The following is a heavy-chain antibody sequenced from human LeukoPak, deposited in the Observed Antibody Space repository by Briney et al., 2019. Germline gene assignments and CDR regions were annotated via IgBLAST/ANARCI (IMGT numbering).Heavy chain of an antibody. J-gene: IGHJ4*02. Sequence: ASVKVSCKASGYTFTSYGISWVRQAPGQGLEWMGWISTYNGNTNYAQKLQGRVTMTTDTSTSTAYMELGSLGSDDTAVYYCARAAIAGSYFDYWGQGTLVSVSS. CDR1: GYTFTSYG. V-gene: IGHV1-18*01. D-gene: IGHD6-13*01. CDR2: ISTYNGNT. CDR3: ARAAIAGSYFDY.